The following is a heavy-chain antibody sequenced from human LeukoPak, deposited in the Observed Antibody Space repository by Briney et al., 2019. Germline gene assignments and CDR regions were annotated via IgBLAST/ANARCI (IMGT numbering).Heavy chain of an antibody. Sequence: PGRSLRLSCAASGFTFSSYAMHWVRQAPGKGLEWVAVIWYDGSNKYYADSVKGRFTISRDNSKNTLYLQMNSLRAEDTAVYYCARDLLLMVRGVNPLDYWGQGTLVTVSS. CDR1: GFTFSSYA. CDR3: ARDLLLMVRGVNPLDY. J-gene: IGHJ4*02. V-gene: IGHV3-33*08. D-gene: IGHD3-10*01. CDR2: IWYDGSNK.